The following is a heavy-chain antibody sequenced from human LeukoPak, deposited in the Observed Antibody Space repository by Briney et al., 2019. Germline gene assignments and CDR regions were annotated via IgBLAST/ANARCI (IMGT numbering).Heavy chain of an antibody. CDR3: ARGVHGDYRWYFDL. Sequence: SETLSLTCAVYGGSFSGYYWSWIRQPPGKGLEGIGYIYYIGGTNYNPSLKSRVTISVDTSKNQFSLKLSSVTAADTAVYYCARGVHGDYRWYFDLWGRGTLVTVSS. D-gene: IGHD4-17*01. J-gene: IGHJ2*01. CDR1: GGSFSGYY. V-gene: IGHV4-59*01. CDR2: IYYIGGT.